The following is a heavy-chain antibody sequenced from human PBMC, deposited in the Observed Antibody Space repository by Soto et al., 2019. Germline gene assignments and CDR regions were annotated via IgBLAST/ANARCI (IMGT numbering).Heavy chain of an antibody. CDR3: ARDAPPIDY. V-gene: IGHV3-48*01. J-gene: IGHJ4*02. Sequence: EVQLVESGGGLVQPGGSLRLSCAASGFTFSSYSMNWVRQAPGKGLEWVSYISSSSSTIYYADSVKGRFTISRDNAKKSLYLQMNSLRAEDTSVYYSARDAPPIDYWGQGALVTVSS. CDR1: GFTFSSYS. CDR2: ISSSSSTI.